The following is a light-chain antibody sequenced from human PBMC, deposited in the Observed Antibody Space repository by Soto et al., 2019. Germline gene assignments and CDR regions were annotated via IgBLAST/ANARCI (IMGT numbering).Light chain of an antibody. CDR3: QQRNNWPAIS. V-gene: IGKV3-11*01. J-gene: IGKJ5*01. CDR1: QSVSSSY. CDR2: DAS. Sequence: EIVLTQSPGTLSLSPGERATLSCRASQSVSSSYLAWYQQKPGQAPSLLIYDASNRATGIPARFSGSGSGTDFTLNISSLEPEDFAVYYCQQRNNWPAISFGQGTRLE.